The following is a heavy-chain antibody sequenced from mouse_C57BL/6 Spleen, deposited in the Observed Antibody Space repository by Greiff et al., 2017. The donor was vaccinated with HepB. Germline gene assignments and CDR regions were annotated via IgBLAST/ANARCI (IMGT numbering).Heavy chain of an antibody. V-gene: IGHV1-39*01. CDR3: ARSGYYGSSPYAMDY. J-gene: IGHJ4*01. D-gene: IGHD1-1*01. CDR1: GYSFTDYN. Sequence: EVKLVESGPELVKPGASVKISCKASGYSFTDYNMNWVKQSNGKSLEWIGVINPNYGTTSYNQKFKGKATLTVDQSSSTAYMQLNSLTSEDSAVYYCARSGYYGSSPYAMDYWGQGTSVTVSS. CDR2: INPNYGTT.